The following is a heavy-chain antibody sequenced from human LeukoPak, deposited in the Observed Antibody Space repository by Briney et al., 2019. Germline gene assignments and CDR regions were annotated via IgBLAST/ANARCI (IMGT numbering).Heavy chain of an antibody. Sequence: PGRSLRLSCAASGFTFSSYAMHWVRQTPDKGLEWVAVISFDGRNKYYADSVKGRFTIPRDTSNNTLYLQMNSLRAEDAAVYYCAKILTGVSMGDAFDIWGQGTLVTVSS. CDR2: ISFDGRNK. J-gene: IGHJ3*02. CDR3: AKILTGVSMGDAFDI. V-gene: IGHV3-30*18. CDR1: GFTFSSYA. D-gene: IGHD1-14*01.